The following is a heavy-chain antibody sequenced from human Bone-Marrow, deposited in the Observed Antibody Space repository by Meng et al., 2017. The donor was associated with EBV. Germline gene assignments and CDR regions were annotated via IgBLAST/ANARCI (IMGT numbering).Heavy chain of an antibody. CDR3: ARGNAYNVPSFDY. J-gene: IGHJ4*02. D-gene: IGHD5-24*01. V-gene: IGHV4-34*01. Sequence: PLQQCGAELLNPSETLSLPSAVYCGSFNGDYWSWIRQPPGKGLEWMGEINHSGSTNYNPSLKSRVTISVDTSGNQFSLNLNSVTAADTAVYYCARGNAYNVPSFDYWGQGTLVTVSS. CDR1: CGSFNGDY. CDR2: INHSGST.